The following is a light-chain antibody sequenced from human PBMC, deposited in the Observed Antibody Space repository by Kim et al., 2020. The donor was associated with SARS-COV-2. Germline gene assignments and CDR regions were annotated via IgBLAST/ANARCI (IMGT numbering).Light chain of an antibody. Sequence: EIVLTLSPGTLSLSPGERATLSCRASQSVSGSKLVWYQQKPGQAPRLLIYGASSRATGIPDRFSGSGSGTDFTLTISRLEPEDVAVYYCQQYGSSPRTFGQGTKLEI. CDR2: GAS. V-gene: IGKV3-20*01. CDR3: QQYGSSPRT. J-gene: IGKJ2*01. CDR1: QSVSGSK.